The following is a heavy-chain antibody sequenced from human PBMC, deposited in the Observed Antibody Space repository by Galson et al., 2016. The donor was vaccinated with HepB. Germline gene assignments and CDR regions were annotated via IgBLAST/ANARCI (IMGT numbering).Heavy chain of an antibody. V-gene: IGHV3-30*03. CDR3: AWGMVFARH. J-gene: IGHJ4*02. CDR1: GFPFSNYG. CDR2: ISYDGTKK. Sequence: SLRLSCAATGFPFSNYGMHWGRQAPGKGLEWAAVISYDGTKKYYADSVKGLFTISRDNSKNTLYLQMNSLRVEDTAVYYCAWGMVFARHWGQGTLVTVSS. D-gene: IGHD2-8*01.